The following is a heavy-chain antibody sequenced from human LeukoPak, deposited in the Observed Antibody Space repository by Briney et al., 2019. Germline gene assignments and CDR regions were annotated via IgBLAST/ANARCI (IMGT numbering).Heavy chain of an antibody. CDR2: ISYTGTYI. Sequence: GGSLRLSCAASAFSLNAYNMNWVRQAPGKGLEWVSSISYTGTYIYYADSVKGRFTISRDNAQNSLYLQMNSLRAEDTAVYYCARDLRWFGEFVAFDYWGQGTLVTVSS. D-gene: IGHD3-10*01. CDR1: AFSLNAYN. CDR3: ARDLRWFGEFVAFDY. V-gene: IGHV3-21*01. J-gene: IGHJ4*02.